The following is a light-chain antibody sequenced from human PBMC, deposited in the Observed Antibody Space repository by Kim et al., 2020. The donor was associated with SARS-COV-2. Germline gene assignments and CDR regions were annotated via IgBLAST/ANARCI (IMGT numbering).Light chain of an antibody. J-gene: IGLJ1*01. CDR3: QVWDSGSDHYV. CDR1: NIGSKR. Sequence: ATGKTARPTWGANNIGSKRVLWYQQRPDQAPVLVICYDCDRPSGIPERFSGSNSGNTATLTISRVEAGDEADYYCQVWDSGSDHYVFGTGTKVTVL. CDR2: YDC. V-gene: IGLV3-21*04.